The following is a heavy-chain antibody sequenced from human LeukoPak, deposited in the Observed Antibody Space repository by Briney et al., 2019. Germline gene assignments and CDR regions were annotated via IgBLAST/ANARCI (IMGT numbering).Heavy chain of an antibody. CDR1: GGSLSSGGHY. D-gene: IGHD6-13*01. Sequence: SETLSLTCTVSGGSLSSGGHYWSWLRQPPGKGLEWIGYICHSGSTFYNPSLKSRVTISVDPSKNQFSLKLSSVTAADTAVYYCARQQQLVQYWGQGTLVTVSS. CDR3: ARQQQLVQY. CDR2: ICHSGST. J-gene: IGHJ4*02. V-gene: IGHV4-30-2*03.